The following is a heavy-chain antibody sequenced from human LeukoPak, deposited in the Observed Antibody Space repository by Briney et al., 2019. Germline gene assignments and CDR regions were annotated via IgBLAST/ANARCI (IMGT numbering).Heavy chain of an antibody. CDR2: ISSSSSYI. Sequence: PGGSLRLSCAASGFTFSSYSMNWVRQAPGKGLEWVSSISSSSSYIYYADSVKGRFTISRDNAKNSLYLQMNSLRAEDTAVYYCARGGGDYGGNSGYYYGMDVWGQGTTVTVSS. CDR3: ARGGGDYGGNSGYYYGMDV. J-gene: IGHJ6*02. D-gene: IGHD4-23*01. V-gene: IGHV3-21*01. CDR1: GFTFSSYS.